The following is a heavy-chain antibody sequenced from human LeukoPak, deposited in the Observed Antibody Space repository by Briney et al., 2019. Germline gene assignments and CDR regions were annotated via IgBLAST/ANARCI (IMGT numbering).Heavy chain of an antibody. CDR3: ARVAPHRRLAVSGLVYFDY. Sequence: ASVKVSCKVSGYTLTELSMHWVRQAPGKGLEWMGGFDPEDGETIYAQKFQDRVTMTEDTSTNTAYMELRSLRSDDTAVYYCARVAPHRRLAVSGLVYFDYWGQGTLVTVSS. J-gene: IGHJ4*02. V-gene: IGHV1-24*01. CDR1: GYTLTELS. D-gene: IGHD3-10*01. CDR2: FDPEDGET.